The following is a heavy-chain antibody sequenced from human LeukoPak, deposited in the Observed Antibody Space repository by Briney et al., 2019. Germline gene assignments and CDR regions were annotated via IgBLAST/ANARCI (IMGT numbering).Heavy chain of an antibody. Sequence: PGGSLRLSCAASVFTFSSYGMHWVRQAPGKGLEWMAVVSDDGSNKYYEDSVRGRFTISRDNSKNTLYLQMSSLRDEDTAVYYCAKRRLRGGYLFDYWGQGTLVTVSS. D-gene: IGHD5-12*01. CDR3: AKRRLRGGYLFDY. CDR2: VSDDGSNK. V-gene: IGHV3-30*18. J-gene: IGHJ4*02. CDR1: VFTFSSYG.